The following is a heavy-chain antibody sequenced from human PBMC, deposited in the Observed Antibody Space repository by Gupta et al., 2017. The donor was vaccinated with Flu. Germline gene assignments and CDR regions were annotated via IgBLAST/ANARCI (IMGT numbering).Heavy chain of an antibody. D-gene: IGHD3-3*01. V-gene: IGHV3-23*01. CDR2: ISGSGGST. CDR1: GFTFSRYA. Sequence: EVQLLESGGGLVQPGGSLRLSCAASGFTFSRYAMSWVRQAPGKGLEWVSAISGSGGSTYYADSVKGRFTISRDNSKNTLYLQMNRLRAEETAVYYCAKYGSIFGVALGYFDYWGQGTLVTVSS. J-gene: IGHJ4*02. CDR3: AKYGSIFGVALGYFDY.